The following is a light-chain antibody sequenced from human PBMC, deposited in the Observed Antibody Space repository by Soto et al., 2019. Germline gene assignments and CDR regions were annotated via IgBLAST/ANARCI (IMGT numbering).Light chain of an antibody. CDR1: QSVSRY. CDR3: QQRSNLLT. Sequence: EIVLTRSPATLSLSPGERATLSCRASQSVSRYLAWFQQKPGQAPRLLIYDASNRATGIPARFSGSGSGTDFTLTINSLEPEDFAVYYCQQRSNLLTFGGGTKVDIK. CDR2: DAS. J-gene: IGKJ4*01. V-gene: IGKV3-11*01.